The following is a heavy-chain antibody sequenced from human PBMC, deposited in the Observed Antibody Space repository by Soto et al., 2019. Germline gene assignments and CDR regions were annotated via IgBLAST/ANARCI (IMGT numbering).Heavy chain of an antibody. CDR3: ARSGYSSSSTYYYGMDV. J-gene: IGHJ6*02. CDR2: IYYTGST. Sequence: PSETLSLTCTVSGVSITSGTYYWGWIRQPPGKGLEWIGTIYYTGSTYYDPSLKSRVTISVDTSKNQFSLKLTSVTASDTAMYYCARSGYSSSSTYYYGMDVWGQGTTVTVSS. D-gene: IGHD6-6*01. CDR1: GVSITSGTYY. V-gene: IGHV4-39*07.